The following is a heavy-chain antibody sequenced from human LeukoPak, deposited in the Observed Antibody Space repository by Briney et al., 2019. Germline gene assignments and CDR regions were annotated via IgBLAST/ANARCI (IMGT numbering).Heavy chain of an antibody. V-gene: IGHV4-38-2*02. D-gene: IGHD1-26*01. CDR2: IYHSGST. Sequence: PSETLSLTCTVSDYSISSGYYWGWIRQPPGKGLEWIGSIYHSGSTNYNPSLKSRVTISVDTSKNQFSLKLSSVTAADTAVYYCARSGRGSAPVIDYWGQGTLVTVSS. CDR1: DYSISSGYY. CDR3: ARSGRGSAPVIDY. J-gene: IGHJ4*02.